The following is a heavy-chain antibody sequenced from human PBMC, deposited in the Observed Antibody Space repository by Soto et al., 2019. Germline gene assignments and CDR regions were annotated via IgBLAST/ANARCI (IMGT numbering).Heavy chain of an antibody. V-gene: IGHV1-69*06. D-gene: IGHD5-12*01. Sequence: SVKVSCKASGGTFSSYAISWVRQAPGQGLEWMGGIIPIFGTANYAQKFQGRVTITADKSTSTAYVELSSLRSEDTAVYYCARERGKKMATLRHYYYGMDVWGQGTTVTVSS. J-gene: IGHJ6*02. CDR1: GGTFSSYA. CDR3: ARERGKKMATLRHYYYGMDV. CDR2: IIPIFGTA.